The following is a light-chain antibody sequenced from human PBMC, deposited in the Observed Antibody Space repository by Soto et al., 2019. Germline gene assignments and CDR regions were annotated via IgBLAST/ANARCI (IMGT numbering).Light chain of an antibody. Sequence: EIALTQSPGTLSLSPGERATLSCRASQYVSSSFLAWIQQKPGLAPRLLIYGASSRATGIPDRFSGSGSGTDFTLTISRLEPEDFAVYFCQQYSRSPFTFGPGTKVDI. CDR1: QYVSSSF. CDR3: QQYSRSPFT. CDR2: GAS. V-gene: IGKV3-20*01. J-gene: IGKJ3*01.